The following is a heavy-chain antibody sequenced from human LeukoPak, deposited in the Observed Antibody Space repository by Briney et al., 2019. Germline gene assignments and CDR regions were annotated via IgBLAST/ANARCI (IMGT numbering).Heavy chain of an antibody. J-gene: IGHJ6*03. CDR2: IHTDGST. Sequence: SETLSLTCTASGGSISTFYWSWIRQPAGKGLEWIGRIHTDGSTNYNPSLKSRVTMSLDKSKNQFSLRLSSVTAADTAVYYCATVRFWERYMDVWGKGTTVTISS. CDR3: ATVRFWERYMDV. V-gene: IGHV4-4*07. D-gene: IGHD3-10*01. CDR1: GGSISTFY.